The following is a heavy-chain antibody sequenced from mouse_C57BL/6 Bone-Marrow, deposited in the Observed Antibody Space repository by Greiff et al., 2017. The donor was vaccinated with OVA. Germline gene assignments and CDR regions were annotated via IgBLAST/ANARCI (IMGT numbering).Heavy chain of an antibody. CDR3: ARGVHYSNYDYAMDY. CDR2: IYPGNGDT. CDR1: GYTFTSYN. Sequence: QVQLKESGAELVRPGASVKMSCKASGYTFTSYNMHWVKQTPRQGLEWIGAIYPGNGDTSYNQKFKGKATLTVDKSSSTAYMQLSSLTSEDSAVYFCARGVHYSNYDYAMDYWGQGTSVTVSS. J-gene: IGHJ4*01. V-gene: IGHV1-12*01. D-gene: IGHD2-5*01.